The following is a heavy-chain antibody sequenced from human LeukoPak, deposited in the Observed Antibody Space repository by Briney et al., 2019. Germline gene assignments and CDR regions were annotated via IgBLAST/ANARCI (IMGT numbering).Heavy chain of an antibody. J-gene: IGHJ4*02. CDR1: GFTFSSFV. V-gene: IGHV3-33*01. D-gene: IGHD6-6*01. CDR3: AREDSSSHSYDY. CDR2: IWQDGSNK. Sequence: GGSLRLSCAASGFTFSSFVMHWVRQAPGKGLEWVAVIWQDGSNKHYADSVRGRFTIPRDNSKNTLYLQVNTLRVEDTAVYYCAREDSSSHSYDYWGQGTLVTVSS.